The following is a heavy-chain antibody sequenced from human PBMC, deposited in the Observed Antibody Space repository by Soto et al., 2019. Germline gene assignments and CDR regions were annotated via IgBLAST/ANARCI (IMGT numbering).Heavy chain of an antibody. Sequence: LVPLSHTSSVAGGSISSYYWSRNRQPPGKGLEWIGYIYYSGSTYYNPSLKSRVTISVDTSKNQFSLKLSSVTAADTAVYYCARVGGFGATTIDYWGQGTLVTVSS. V-gene: IGHV4-59*06. J-gene: IGHJ4*02. CDR3: ARVGGFGATTIDY. D-gene: IGHD3-10*01. CDR2: IYYSGST. CDR1: GGSISSYY.